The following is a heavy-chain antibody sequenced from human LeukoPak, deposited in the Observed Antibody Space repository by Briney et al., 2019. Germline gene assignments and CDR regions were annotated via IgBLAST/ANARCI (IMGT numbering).Heavy chain of an antibody. Sequence: GGSLRLSCAASGFTVSSNYMTWVRQSPGKGLEWVSAISGSGGSTYYADSVKGRFTISRDNSKNTLYLQMNSLRAEDTAVYYCAKDYSPNYWGQGTLVTVSS. CDR1: GFTVSSNY. V-gene: IGHV3-23*01. CDR2: ISGSGGST. J-gene: IGHJ4*02. D-gene: IGHD6-13*01. CDR3: AKDYSPNY.